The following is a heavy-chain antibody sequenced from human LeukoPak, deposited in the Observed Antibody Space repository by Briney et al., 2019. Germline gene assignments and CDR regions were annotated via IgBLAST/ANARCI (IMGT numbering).Heavy chain of an antibody. CDR1: GFTFSSYG. V-gene: IGHV3-30*02. CDR2: IRYDGSNK. D-gene: IGHD6-25*01. Sequence: GGSLRLSCAASGFTFSSYGMHWVRQAPGKGLEWVAFIRYDGSNKYYADSVKGRFTISRDNSKNTLYLQMNSLRAEDTAVYYCARGPASSGVLPPGAFDIWGQGTMVTVSS. CDR3: ARGPASSGVLPPGAFDI. J-gene: IGHJ3*02.